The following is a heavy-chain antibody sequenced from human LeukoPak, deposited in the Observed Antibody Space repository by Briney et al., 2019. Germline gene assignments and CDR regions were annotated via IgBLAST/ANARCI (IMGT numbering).Heavy chain of an antibody. CDR1: GFTFSTYD. D-gene: IGHD5-24*01. V-gene: IGHV3-13*01. Sequence: GGSLRLSCAASGFTFSTYDMHWVRQATGKGLEWVSTIGTADDTYYPGSVRGRFTISRENAKNSLYLQMNSLRAGDTAVYYCARESAAVSDGGGHFDYWGQGTLVTVSS. CDR3: ARESAAVSDGGGHFDY. J-gene: IGHJ4*02. CDR2: IGTADDT.